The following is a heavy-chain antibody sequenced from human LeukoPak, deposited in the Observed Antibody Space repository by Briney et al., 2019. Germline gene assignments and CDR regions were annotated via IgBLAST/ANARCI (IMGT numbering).Heavy chain of an antibody. CDR3: ARGDCSSTSCFDY. V-gene: IGHV4-39*07. D-gene: IGHD2-2*01. CDR2: INHSGST. CDR1: GGSVSSGSYY. Sequence: SETLSLTCTVSGGSVSSGSYYWSWIRQPPGKGLEWIGEINHSGSTNYNPSLKSRVTISVDTSKNQFSLKLSSVTAADTAVYYCARGDCSSTSCFDYWGQGTLVTVSS. J-gene: IGHJ4*02.